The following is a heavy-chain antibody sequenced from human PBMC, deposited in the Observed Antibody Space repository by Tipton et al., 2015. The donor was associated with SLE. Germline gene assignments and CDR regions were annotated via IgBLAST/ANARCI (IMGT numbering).Heavy chain of an antibody. D-gene: IGHD2-2*01. CDR2: IYYSGST. CDR3: ARRSSSLDY. CDR1: GGSISSSVYS. Sequence: LSLTCNVSGGSISSSVYSWNWIRQPPGKGLEWIGTIYYSGSTYYNSSLKSRVTISLDTSKNQFSLKLSSVTAADTAVFYCARRSSSLDYWGQGILVTVSS. V-gene: IGHV4-39*01. J-gene: IGHJ4*02.